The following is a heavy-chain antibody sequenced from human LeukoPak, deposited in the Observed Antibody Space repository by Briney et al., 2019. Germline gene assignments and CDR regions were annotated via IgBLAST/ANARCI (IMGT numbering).Heavy chain of an antibody. CDR1: GYTFTGYA. V-gene: IGHV1-2*02. J-gene: IGHJ4*02. CDR2: INPEKRDT. D-gene: IGHD5-12*01. CDR3: AKKVRGPSHPLDF. Sequence: ASVKVSCKATGYTFTGYAIHWVRQAPGQGLEWMGWINPEKRDTGYAHKFQGRVTMTSDTSISTAYMELSSLRSDDTAVYYCAKKVRGPSHPLDFWGQGTLVTVSS.